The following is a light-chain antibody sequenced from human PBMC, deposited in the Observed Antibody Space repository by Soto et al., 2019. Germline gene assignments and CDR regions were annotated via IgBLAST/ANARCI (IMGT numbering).Light chain of an antibody. CDR1: QSLLHSNGYNY. CDR2: LGS. V-gene: IGKV2-28*01. CDR3: MQALQNPFT. J-gene: IGKJ3*01. Sequence: DLVMTQSPLSLPVTPGEPASISCRSSQSLLHSNGYNYLDWYLQKPGQSPQLLIYLGSNRASGVPDRFSGSGSGTDFTLKISRVEAEDVGVYYCMQALQNPFTFGPGTKVDIK.